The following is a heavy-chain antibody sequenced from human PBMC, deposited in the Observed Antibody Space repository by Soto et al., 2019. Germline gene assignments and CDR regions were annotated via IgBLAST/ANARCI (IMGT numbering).Heavy chain of an antibody. J-gene: IGHJ4*02. CDR2: IYYSGST. Sequence: SETLSLTCTVSGGSISSSNYYWGWIRQPPGKGLEWIGSIYYSGSTYHNPPLKSRVTISVDTSKNQFSLKLSSVTAADTAVYYCAAYLDYYDSSVDYWGQGTLVTVSS. V-gene: IGHV4-39*01. CDR3: AAYLDYYDSSVDY. CDR1: GGSISSSNYY. D-gene: IGHD3-22*01.